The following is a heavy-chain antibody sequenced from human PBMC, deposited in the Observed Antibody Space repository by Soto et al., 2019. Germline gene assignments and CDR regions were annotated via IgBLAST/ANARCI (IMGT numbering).Heavy chain of an antibody. V-gene: IGHV3-23*01. CDR3: AKDDSGSYSYYFDY. D-gene: IGHD1-26*01. J-gene: IGHJ4*02. Sequence: GGSLRLSCAASGFTFSSYAMSWVRQAPGKGLEWVSAISGSGGSTYYADSVKGRFPISRDNSKNTLFLQMNSLRAEDTAVYYCAKDDSGSYSYYFDYWGQGTLVTVSS. CDR2: ISGSGGST. CDR1: GFTFSSYA.